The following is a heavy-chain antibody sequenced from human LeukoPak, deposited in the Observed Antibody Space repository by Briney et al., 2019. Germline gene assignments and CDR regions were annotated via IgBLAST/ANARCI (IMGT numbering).Heavy chain of an antibody. J-gene: IGHJ6*03. Sequence: GGSLRLSCVASGFTFSSYEMNWVRQAPGKGLVWVSRINTDGSSSTYADSVKGRFTISRDNAKNTLYLQMNSLRAEDTAVYYCARGSYYMDVWGKGTTVTVSS. CDR1: GFTFSSYE. CDR3: ARGSYYMDV. V-gene: IGHV3-74*01. CDR2: INTDGSSS.